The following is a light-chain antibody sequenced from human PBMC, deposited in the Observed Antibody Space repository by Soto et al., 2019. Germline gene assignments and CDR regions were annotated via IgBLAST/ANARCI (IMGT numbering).Light chain of an antibody. V-gene: IGKV1-33*01. CDR3: KKYDNLPFT. CDR1: QDITNS. CDR2: DAS. Sequence: DIQMTQSPSSLSASATDRVTITCQASQDITNSLNWYQQKPGRAPNILIYDASNLKAGVPSRFSASGSGTHFTNTISGLKPEDTATYFCKKYDNLPFTFGPGNKVKI. J-gene: IGKJ3*01.